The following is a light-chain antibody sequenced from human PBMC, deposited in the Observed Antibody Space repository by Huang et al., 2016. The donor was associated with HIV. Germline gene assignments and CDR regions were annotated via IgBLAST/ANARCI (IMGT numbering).Light chain of an antibody. V-gene: IGKV3-15*01. CDR2: AAS. CDR1: QHVGSN. CDR3: QQYNTWPPWA. J-gene: IGKJ1*01. Sequence: EVLMTQSPDILSVSPGDRATFSCRASQHVGSNLAWYQQRPCQAPRLRIYAASTRATGVPARFSGGGSGTECTLTISRLQSEDFATYYCQQYNTWPPWAFGQGTTVEI.